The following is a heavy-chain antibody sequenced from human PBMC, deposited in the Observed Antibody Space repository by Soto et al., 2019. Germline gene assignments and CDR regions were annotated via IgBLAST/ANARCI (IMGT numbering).Heavy chain of an antibody. CDR1: GFTFTSYG. J-gene: IGHJ4*02. V-gene: IGHV3-30*03. D-gene: IGHD5-18*01. Sequence: QAHLVESGGGVVQPGRSLRLSCAASGFTFTSYGMHWVRQAPGTRLEWVADISYDGGLQHYADSVKGRFTISRDNSKNMVLLQMTSLRAEDTAVYYCASERGYGHASVPYSWGQGTLVSVSS. CDR2: ISYDGGLQ. CDR3: ASERGYGHASVPYS.